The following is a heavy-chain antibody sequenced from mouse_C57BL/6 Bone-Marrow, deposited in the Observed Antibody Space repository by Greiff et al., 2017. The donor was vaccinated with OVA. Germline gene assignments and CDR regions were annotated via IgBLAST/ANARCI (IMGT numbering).Heavy chain of an antibody. CDR3: TTDYGSSYGGSPWYFDV. V-gene: IGHV14-4*01. J-gene: IGHJ1*03. CDR2: IDPENGDT. D-gene: IGHD1-1*01. Sequence: EVKLMESGAELVRPGASVKLSCTASGFNIKDDYMHWVKQRPEQGLEWIGWIDPENGDTEYASKFQGKATITADTSSNTAYLQLSSLTSEDTAVYYCTTDYGSSYGGSPWYFDVWGTGTTVTVSS. CDR1: GFNIKDDY.